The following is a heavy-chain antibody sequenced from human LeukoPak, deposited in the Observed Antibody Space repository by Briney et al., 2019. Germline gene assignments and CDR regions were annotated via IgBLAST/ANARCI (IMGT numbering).Heavy chain of an antibody. V-gene: IGHV1-18*01. CDR1: GYTFTSYG. J-gene: IGHJ4*02. CDR2: ISAYNGNT. D-gene: IGHD6-13*01. Sequence: ASVKVSCKASGYTFTSYGISWVRQAPGQGLEWMGWISAYNGNTNYAQKLQGRVTMTTGTSTSTAYMELRSLRSDDTAVYYCARRGKGIAAAGQNVAYGGQGPLVTVSS. CDR3: ARRGKGIAAAGQNVAY.